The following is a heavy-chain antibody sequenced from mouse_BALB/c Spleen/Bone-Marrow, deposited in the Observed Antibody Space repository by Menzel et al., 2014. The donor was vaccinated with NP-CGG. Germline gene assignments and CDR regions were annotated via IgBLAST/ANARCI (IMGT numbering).Heavy chain of an antibody. CDR2: IWSGGST. Sequence: QVQLKQSGPGLVQPSQSLSITCTVSGFSLTSYGVHWVRQSPGKGLEWLGVIWSGGSTDYNAAFIYRLSISKDNSKSQVFFKMNSLQANDTAIYYCARNGGAYYRYYYAMDYWGQGTSVTVSS. V-gene: IGHV2-2*02. CDR1: GFSLTSYG. CDR3: ARNGGAYYRYYYAMDY. J-gene: IGHJ4*01. D-gene: IGHD2-14*01.